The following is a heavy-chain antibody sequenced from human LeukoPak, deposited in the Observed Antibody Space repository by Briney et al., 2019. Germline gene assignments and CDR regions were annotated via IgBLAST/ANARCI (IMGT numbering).Heavy chain of an antibody. CDR1: GFTFRSYG. D-gene: IGHD3-10*01. CDR3: ARDFGRYYFDY. V-gene: IGHV3-21*01. J-gene: IGHJ4*02. Sequence: NPGGTLRLSCAASGFTFRSYGMTWVRQAPGKGLEWVSSISSRSGYIYYADSVKGRFTISRDNAKNSLYLQMNSLRAEDTAVYYCARDFGRYYFDYWGQGTLVTVSS. CDR2: ISSRSGYI.